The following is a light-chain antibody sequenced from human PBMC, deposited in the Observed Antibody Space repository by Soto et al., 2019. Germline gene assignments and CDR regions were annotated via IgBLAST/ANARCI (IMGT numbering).Light chain of an antibody. CDR2: AAS. V-gene: IGKV1-39*01. CDR3: QQSYSTPPT. Sequence: DIQMTKSPSSLSSSVGDRVTITCRASQSISSYLNWYQQKPGNATKLLIYAASSLQSGVTSRFSGSGSGTVFTLTISSLQPEDFATYYCQQSYSTPPTFGQGTKMDIK. CDR1: QSISSY. J-gene: IGKJ1*01.